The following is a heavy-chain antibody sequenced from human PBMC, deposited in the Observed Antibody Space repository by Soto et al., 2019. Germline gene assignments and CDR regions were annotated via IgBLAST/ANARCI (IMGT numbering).Heavy chain of an antibody. J-gene: IGHJ4*02. CDR3: ARGPPPSGYFDY. D-gene: IGHD2-15*01. CDR2: IYYSGST. CDR1: GGSISSGDYY. Sequence: SETLSLTCTVSGGSISSGDYYWSWIRQPPGKGLEWIGYIYYSGSTYYNPSLKSRVTISVDTSKNQFSLKLSSVTAADTAVYYCARGPPPSGYFDYWGQGTLVTVSS. V-gene: IGHV4-30-4*01.